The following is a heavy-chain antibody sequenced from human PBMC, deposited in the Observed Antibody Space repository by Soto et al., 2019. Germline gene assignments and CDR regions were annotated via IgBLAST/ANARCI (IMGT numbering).Heavy chain of an antibody. CDR2: ISAYNGNT. D-gene: IGHD3-22*01. V-gene: IGHV1-18*01. J-gene: IGHJ4*02. Sequence: QVQLVQSGAEVKKPGASVKVSCKASGYTFTSYGISWVRQAPGQGLEWMGWISAYNGNTNYAQKLQGRVTMTTDTSTSTAYMELRSLRSDDTSVYYCARDIMSGYYGFVGIDYWGQGTLVTVSS. CDR1: GYTFTSYG. CDR3: ARDIMSGYYGFVGIDY.